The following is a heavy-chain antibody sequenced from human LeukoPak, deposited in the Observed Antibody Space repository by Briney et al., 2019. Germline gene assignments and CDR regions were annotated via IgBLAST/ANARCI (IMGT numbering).Heavy chain of an antibody. V-gene: IGHV4-39*07. CDR1: GGSISSSSYY. J-gene: IGHJ6*03. CDR2: IYYSGST. Sequence: SETLSLTCTVSGGSISSSSYYWGWIRQPPGKGLEWIGSIYYSGSTYYNPSLKSRVTISVDTSKNQFSLKLSSVTAADTAVYYCARHRRGYSYAYYYYMDVWGKGTTVTVSS. CDR3: ARHRRGYSYAYYYYMDV. D-gene: IGHD5-18*01.